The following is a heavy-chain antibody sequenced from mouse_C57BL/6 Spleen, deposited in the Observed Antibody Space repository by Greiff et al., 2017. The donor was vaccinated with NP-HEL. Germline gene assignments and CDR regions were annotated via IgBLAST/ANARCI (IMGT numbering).Heavy chain of an antibody. CDR1: SYAFSSSW. CDR2: IYPGDGDT. D-gene: IGHD1-1*01. V-gene: IGHV1-82*01. Sequence: VQLQQSGPELVKPGASVKISCKASSYAFSSSWMNWVKQRPGKGLEWIGRIYPGDGDTNYNGKFKGKATLTADKSSSTAYMKLSSLTSEDSAVYFCASMNYGSSYRAMDYWGQGTSVTVSS. CDR3: ASMNYGSSYRAMDY. J-gene: IGHJ4*01.